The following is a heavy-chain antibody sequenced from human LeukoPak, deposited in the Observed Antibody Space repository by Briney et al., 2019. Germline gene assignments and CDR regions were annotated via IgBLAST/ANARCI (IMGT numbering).Heavy chain of an antibody. CDR2: INTNSGDT. Sequence: ASVKVSCKASGYSFTGYYIHWVRQAPGQGLEWMGWINTNSGDTKHAQKFQGRVTMTRDMSISTAYMELSSLRSEDTAVYYCARVLCSSTSCYSSPWFDPWGQGTLVTVSS. CDR1: GYSFTGYY. D-gene: IGHD2-2*01. J-gene: IGHJ5*02. V-gene: IGHV1-2*02. CDR3: ARVLCSSTSCYSSPWFDP.